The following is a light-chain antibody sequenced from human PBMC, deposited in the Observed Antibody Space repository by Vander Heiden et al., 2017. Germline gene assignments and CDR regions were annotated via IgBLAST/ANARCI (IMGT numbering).Light chain of an antibody. Sequence: DSVLTQSPDSLAVSQAETATINCKVSQSVLHSSNNKNYLAWYQQKPGQAPKLLIYWASTRETGVPERFSGSGSGTDFTLTISSLQAEDVAVYYCQQYYGTPPTFGRGTKVEIK. CDR2: WAS. CDR3: QQYYGTPPT. V-gene: IGKV4-1*01. CDR1: QSVLHSSNNKNY. J-gene: IGKJ4*02.